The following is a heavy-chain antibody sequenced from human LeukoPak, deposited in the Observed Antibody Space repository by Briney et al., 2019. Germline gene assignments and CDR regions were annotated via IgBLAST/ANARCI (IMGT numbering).Heavy chain of an antibody. D-gene: IGHD4-23*01. Sequence: SETLSLTCAVYGGSFSGDDWGWIRQPPGKGLEWIGEINHSGITNYNPSFESRVTISVDASKNQFSLKLTSMTAADTAVYYCARVRFRGKADYWGQGILVTVSS. CDR1: GGSFSGDD. V-gene: IGHV4-34*01. J-gene: IGHJ4*02. CDR2: INHSGIT. CDR3: ARVRFRGKADY.